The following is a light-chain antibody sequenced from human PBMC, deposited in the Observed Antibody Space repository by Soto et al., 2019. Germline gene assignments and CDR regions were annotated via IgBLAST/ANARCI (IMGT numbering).Light chain of an antibody. CDR3: QQYNSYSLWT. CDR2: KAS. CDR1: QTISSW. J-gene: IGKJ3*01. Sequence: DIQMNHSPSTLSGYVGDRVTITCRASQTISSWLAWYQQKPGKAPKLLIYKASTLKSGVPSRFSGSGSGTEFTLTISSLQPDDFATYYCQQYNSYSLWTFGPVSNVDN. V-gene: IGKV1-5*03.